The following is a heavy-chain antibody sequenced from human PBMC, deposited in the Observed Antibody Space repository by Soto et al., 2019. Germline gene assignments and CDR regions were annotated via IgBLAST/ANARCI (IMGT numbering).Heavy chain of an antibody. V-gene: IGHV1-8*01. CDR1: GYTFNTYD. D-gene: IGHD3-22*01. CDR2: MNPESGST. Sequence: QEQLVQSGAEVKKPGASVKISCKASGYTFNTYDINWVRQATGQGLEWMGWMNPESGSTGFAQSFQGRITLTRNTSLNTVYMEVSSLTNEVTAVYFCARSGGSGYYSAHYYGMDVWGPGTTVTVSS. J-gene: IGHJ6*02. CDR3: ARSGGSGYYSAHYYGMDV.